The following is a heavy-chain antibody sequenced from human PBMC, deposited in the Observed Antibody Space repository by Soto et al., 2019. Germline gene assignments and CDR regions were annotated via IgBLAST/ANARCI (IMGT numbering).Heavy chain of an antibody. CDR3: ARVQRSDGDYVLGWFDP. CDR2: ISAYSGNT. J-gene: IGHJ5*02. Sequence: QVQLVQSGTEVKKPGASVKVSCKASGYTFSNYGISWVRQAPGQGLEWMGWISAYSGNTNYAQKLQGRVTMTTDTPTSTANMELRSLTSYNTAVYYFARVQRSDGDYVLGWFDPWGQGSLGTVSS. V-gene: IGHV1-18*01. D-gene: IGHD4-17*01. CDR1: GYTFSNYG.